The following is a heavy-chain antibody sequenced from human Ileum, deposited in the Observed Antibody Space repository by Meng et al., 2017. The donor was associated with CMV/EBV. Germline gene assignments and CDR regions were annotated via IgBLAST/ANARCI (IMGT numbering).Heavy chain of an antibody. CDR2: VSQDGRT. CDR3: ASSSGWWRIDY. CDR1: GLSVSNDYW. Sequence: VQLQESGSRLVTPSGTLYLTCAVSGLSVSNDYWWTWVRQAPGKGLEWIGEVSQDGRTNSNPSLKSRLSMSVDKSKNQFSLNLRSVTAADTASYFCASSSGWWRIDYWGHGTLVTVSS. V-gene: IGHV4-4*02. D-gene: IGHD6-19*01. J-gene: IGHJ4*01.